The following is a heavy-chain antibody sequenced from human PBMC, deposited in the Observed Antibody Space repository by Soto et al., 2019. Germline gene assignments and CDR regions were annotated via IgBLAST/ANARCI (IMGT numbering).Heavy chain of an antibody. J-gene: IGHJ6*03. CDR3: ARLGELGHYYTDV. V-gene: IGHV5-51*07. CDR1: RDR. Sequence: RDRNGSLHAVPGKGLKWMGIIYPGDSDTRYSPSFQGQVTISADKSISTAYLQWSSLKASDTAMYYCARLGELGHYYTDVWGKATKLTVS. D-gene: IGHD3-16*01. CDR2: IYPGDSDT.